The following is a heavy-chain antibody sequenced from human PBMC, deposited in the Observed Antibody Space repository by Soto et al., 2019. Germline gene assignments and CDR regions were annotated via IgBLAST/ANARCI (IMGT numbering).Heavy chain of an antibody. V-gene: IGHV3-30*18. D-gene: IGHD5-18*01. J-gene: IGHJ6*02. CDR3: AKDEGSGIQLWLGAYCLDV. CDR2: ISYEGSTQ. CDR1: GFTFSGYG. Sequence: QVQLDESGGGVVQPGRSLRLSCAASGFTFSGYGMHWLRQAPGKGLEWVAVISYEGSTQYYAESVKGRFTISRDNAKKTMFLQMKGRRGEETGIYYCAKDEGSGIQLWLGAYCLDVWGHGTTVTVSS.